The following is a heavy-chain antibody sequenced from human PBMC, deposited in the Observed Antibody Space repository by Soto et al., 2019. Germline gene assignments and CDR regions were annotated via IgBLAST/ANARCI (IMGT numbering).Heavy chain of an antibody. J-gene: IGHJ6*02. CDR3: VKDGSSGWPYYYGMDV. CDR1: GFTFRGYG. D-gene: IGHD6-19*01. CDR2: VAYAGRNT. Sequence: GGSLRLSCAASGFTFRGYGMHWVRQAPCKEIEWVAAVAYAGRNTCYGDSLKRRFTISRDNSKNTLYLQMSDLRAEHTAVYHCVKDGSSGWPYYYGMDVWGQGTTVTFSS. V-gene: IGHV3-30*18.